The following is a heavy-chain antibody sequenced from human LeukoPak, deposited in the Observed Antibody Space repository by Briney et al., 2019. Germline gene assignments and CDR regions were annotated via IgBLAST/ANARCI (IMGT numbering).Heavy chain of an antibody. CDR2: IYYSGST. CDR1: GGSISSSSYY. V-gene: IGHV4-39*01. Sequence: SETLSLTCTVSGGSISSSSYYWGWIRQPPGKGLEWIGSIYYSGSTYYNPSLKSRVTISVDTSKNQFSLKLSPVTAADTAVYYCARQVIEDCSSTSCYLDPFDYWGQGTLVTVSS. D-gene: IGHD2-2*01. CDR3: ARQVIEDCSSTSCYLDPFDY. J-gene: IGHJ4*02.